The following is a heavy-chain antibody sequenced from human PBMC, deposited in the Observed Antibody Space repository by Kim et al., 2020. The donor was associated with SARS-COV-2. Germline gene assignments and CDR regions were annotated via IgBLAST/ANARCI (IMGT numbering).Heavy chain of an antibody. CDR3: ARTSPPHWVIGYPLGY. D-gene: IGHD2-21*01. V-gene: IGHV3-30*01. J-gene: IGHJ4*02. Sequence: DSVQCRFTISRDNSKTTLYLQMNSLRPEDTAVYFCARTSPPHWVIGYPLGYWGQGTLVTVSS.